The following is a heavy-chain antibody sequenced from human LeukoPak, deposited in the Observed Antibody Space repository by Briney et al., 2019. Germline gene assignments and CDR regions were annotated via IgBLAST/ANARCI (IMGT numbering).Heavy chain of an antibody. CDR2: INPRRGST. CDR1: GYTFTNYL. J-gene: IGHJ5*02. V-gene: IGHV1-46*01. Sequence: GASVKVSCKTSGYTFTNYLIHWVRQAPGLGHEWMGIINPRRGSTRYAQKFQDRVVVTRNTSTSTVYMERSSLRSDDTAVYYCPRGSPAGWFDPWGQGTLVTVSS. CDR3: PRGSPAGWFDP.